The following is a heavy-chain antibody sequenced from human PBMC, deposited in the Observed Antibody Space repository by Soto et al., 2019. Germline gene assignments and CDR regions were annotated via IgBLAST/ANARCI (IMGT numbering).Heavy chain of an antibody. J-gene: IGHJ6*04. D-gene: IGHD4-17*01. CDR2: IIPIFGTA. CDR1: GGTFSSYA. CDR3: ARGTVNSYNYYYYYGMEV. V-gene: IGHV1-69*01. Sequence: QVQLVQSGAEVKKPGSSVKVSCKASGGTFSSYAISWVRQAPVQGLEWMGGIIPIFGTANYAQKFQGRVTITADESTSTAYMELSSLRSEDTAVYYCARGTVNSYNYYYYYGMEVWGKGTTVTVSS.